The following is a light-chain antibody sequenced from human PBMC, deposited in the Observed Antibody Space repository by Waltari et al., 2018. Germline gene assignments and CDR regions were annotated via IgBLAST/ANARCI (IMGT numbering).Light chain of an antibody. CDR3: QQGYTAPLT. J-gene: IGKJ4*01. Sequence: DIQLTQSPSSLSASEGERVTITCRASQNIRSYLNWYQQSPGKAPNLLIYGASSLQSGIPSRFSGSGYGTDFTLTISSLQPEDFTTYYCQQGYTAPLTFGGGTKLEIK. CDR2: GAS. V-gene: IGKV1-39*01. CDR1: QNIRSY.